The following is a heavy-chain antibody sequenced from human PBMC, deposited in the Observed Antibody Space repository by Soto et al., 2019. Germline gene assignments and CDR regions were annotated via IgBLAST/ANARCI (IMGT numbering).Heavy chain of an antibody. D-gene: IGHD3-10*01. Sequence: SETLSLTCTVSGGSVSSGDYYWSWIRQPPGKGLEWIAYIYYSGSAYYNPSLKSRVTISVDTSKNQFSLKLSSVTAADTAVYYCAREEFYGSARDYWGQGTLVTAPQ. CDR2: IYYSGSA. V-gene: IGHV4-30-4*01. CDR3: AREEFYGSARDY. CDR1: GGSVSSGDYY. J-gene: IGHJ4*02.